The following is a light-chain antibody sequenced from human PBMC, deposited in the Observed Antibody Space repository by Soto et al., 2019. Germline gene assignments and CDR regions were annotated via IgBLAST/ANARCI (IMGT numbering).Light chain of an antibody. Sequence: EIVLTQSPGTLSLSPGERATLFCRASQSVSSSYLAWYQQTPGQAPRLLIYGASSRATGIPDRFSGSGSGTDFTLTISRLEPEDFAVYYCQQYGSSPQTFGQGTKLEIK. CDR3: QQYGSSPQT. CDR2: GAS. CDR1: QSVSSSY. J-gene: IGKJ2*01. V-gene: IGKV3-20*01.